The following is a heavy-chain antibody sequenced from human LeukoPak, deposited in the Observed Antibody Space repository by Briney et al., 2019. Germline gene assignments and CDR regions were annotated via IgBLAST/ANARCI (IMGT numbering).Heavy chain of an antibody. CDR3: ARALSRITMIVVTY. J-gene: IGHJ4*02. V-gene: IGHV1-2*02. CDR2: INPNSGGT. D-gene: IGHD3-22*01. CDR1: GYTFTGYY. Sequence: GASVKVSCKASGYTFTGYYMHWVRQAPGQGLEWMGWINPNSGGTNYAQKFQGRVTMTRDTSISTAYMELSRLRSDDTAVYYCARALSRITMIVVTYRGQGTLVTVSS.